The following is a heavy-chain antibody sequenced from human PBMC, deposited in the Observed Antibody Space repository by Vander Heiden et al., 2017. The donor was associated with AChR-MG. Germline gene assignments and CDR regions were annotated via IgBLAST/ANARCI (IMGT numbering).Heavy chain of an antibody. D-gene: IGHD3-3*01. CDR1: GVTFSSYA. V-gene: IGHV1-69*06. CDR3: ARGSHYDFWSGYQPSYYGMDV. J-gene: IGHJ6*02. Sequence: QVQLVQSGAEVKKPGSPVTVSCQASGVTFSSYAPSWVRQAPGQGLEWMGGIIPIFGTANYAQKFQGRVTITADKSTSTAYMELSSLRSEDTAVYYCARGSHYDFWSGYQPSYYGMDVWGQGTTVTVSS. CDR2: IIPIFGTA.